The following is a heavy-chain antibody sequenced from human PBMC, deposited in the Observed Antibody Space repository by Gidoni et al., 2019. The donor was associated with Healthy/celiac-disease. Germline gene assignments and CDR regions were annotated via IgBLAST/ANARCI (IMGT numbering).Heavy chain of an antibody. V-gene: IGHV3-23*01. D-gene: IGHD1-26*01. J-gene: IGHJ6*02. Sequence: EVPLLESGGGLVQPGGSLILSCAASGFTFSSYAMSWVLQAPGKGLEWVSAISGSGGSTYYADSVKGRFTISRDNSKNTLYLQMNSLRAEDTAVYYCAKDEYYSRSYYYYGMDVWGQGTTVTVSS. CDR3: AKDEYYSRSYYYYGMDV. CDR1: GFTFSSYA. CDR2: ISGSGGST.